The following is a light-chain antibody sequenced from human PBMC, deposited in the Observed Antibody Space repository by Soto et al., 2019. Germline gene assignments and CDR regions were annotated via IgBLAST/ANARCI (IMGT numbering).Light chain of an antibody. CDR2: EVS. J-gene: IGLJ3*02. V-gene: IGLV2-14*01. Sequence: QSALTQPASESGSPGQSITISCTGTSSDVGGYNYVSWYQQHPGKAPKLMIYEVSNRPSGVSNRFSGSKSGNTASLTISGLQAEDEPDYYCSSYTSSSTLGFGGGTKVTVL. CDR1: SSDVGGYNY. CDR3: SSYTSSSTLG.